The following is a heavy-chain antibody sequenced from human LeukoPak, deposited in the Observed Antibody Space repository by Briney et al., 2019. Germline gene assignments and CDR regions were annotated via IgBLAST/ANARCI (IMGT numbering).Heavy chain of an antibody. V-gene: IGHV3-23*01. CDR2: ISGSGDST. Sequence: QAGGSLRLSCAASGFTFSNYAMRWLRQAPGKGLEWVSGISGSGDSTYYADSVKGRFTISRDNSKNTLYLQMNSLRAEDTAVYYCAKVEGYCTNGVCLPNYYFDYWGQGTLVTVSS. D-gene: IGHD2-8*01. CDR3: AKVEGYCTNGVCLPNYYFDY. J-gene: IGHJ4*02. CDR1: GFTFSNYA.